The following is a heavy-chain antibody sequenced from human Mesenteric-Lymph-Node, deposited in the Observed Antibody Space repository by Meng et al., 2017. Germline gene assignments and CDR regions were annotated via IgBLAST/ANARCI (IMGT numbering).Heavy chain of an antibody. D-gene: IGHD1-14*01. V-gene: IGHV4-39*01. J-gene: IGHJ4*02. CDR3: ARHHHSPTFDY. CDR1: GGSISSSSYY. Sequence: QLRLQESGPGLVKLSETLSLTCTVSGGSISSSSYYWAWIRQPPGEGLEWIGSVVYSGTTYYTSSLKSRVSISVDTSKNQFSLKLGSVTAADTAVYYCARHHHSPTFDYWGQGTLVTASS. CDR2: VVYSGTT.